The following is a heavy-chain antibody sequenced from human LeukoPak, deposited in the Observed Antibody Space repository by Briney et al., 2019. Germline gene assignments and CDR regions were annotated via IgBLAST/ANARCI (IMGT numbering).Heavy chain of an antibody. CDR2: IYDTGTT. CDR1: GGSFSSYY. Sequence: APTCPFSGGSFSSYYWSWIRQPPGRGLEWIGYIYDTGTTNYNPSLSSRVTISLDTSKNLFSLKLTSVTAADTAVYYCARGLTADSWGQGTLVTVSS. V-gene: IGHV4-59*01. J-gene: IGHJ4*02. CDR3: ARGLTADS. D-gene: IGHD5-18*01.